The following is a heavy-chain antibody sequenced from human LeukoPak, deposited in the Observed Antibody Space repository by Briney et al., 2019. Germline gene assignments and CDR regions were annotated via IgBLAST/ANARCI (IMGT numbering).Heavy chain of an antibody. J-gene: IGHJ4*02. CDR1: GFTFSNYA. Sequence: GGSLRLSCAASGFTFSNYAMSWVRQAPGKGLEWVSAISGSGGSTYYADSVKGRFTISRDNSKNTLYPQMNSLRAEDTAVYYCAKSRSGAVSGTLHFDYWGQGTLVTVSS. V-gene: IGHV3-23*01. CDR2: ISGSGGST. CDR3: AKSRSGAVSGTLHFDY. D-gene: IGHD6-19*01.